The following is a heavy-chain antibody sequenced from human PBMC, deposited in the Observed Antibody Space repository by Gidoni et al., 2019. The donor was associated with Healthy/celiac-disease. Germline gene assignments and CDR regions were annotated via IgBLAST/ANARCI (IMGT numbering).Heavy chain of an antibody. D-gene: IGHD1-26*01. CDR1: GFTFSSYG. J-gene: IGHJ4*02. V-gene: IGHV3-33*01. CDR3: AREGGSGSYLYYFDY. Sequence: QVQLVESGGGVVQPGRSLRLSCAASGFTFSSYGMHWVRQAPGKGLEWVAVIWYDGSNKYYADSVKGRFTISRDNSKNTLYLQMNSLRAEDTAVYYCAREGGSGSYLYYFDYWGQGTLVTVSS. CDR2: IWYDGSNK.